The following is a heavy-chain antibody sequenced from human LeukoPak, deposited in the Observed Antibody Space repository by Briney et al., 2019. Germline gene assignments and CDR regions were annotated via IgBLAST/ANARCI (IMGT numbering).Heavy chain of an antibody. V-gene: IGHV3-23*01. J-gene: IGHJ4*02. CDR3: AKEVSPGIAAAGTHDY. CDR2: ISGSGGST. Sequence: GGALRLCCAASGFTFRSYARSWVRQAPGKGLEWVSAISGSGGSTYYADSVKGRFTISRDNSKNTRYLQMNSLRAEDTAVYYCAKEVSPGIAAAGTHDYWGQGTLVTVSS. D-gene: IGHD6-13*01. CDR1: GFTFRSYA.